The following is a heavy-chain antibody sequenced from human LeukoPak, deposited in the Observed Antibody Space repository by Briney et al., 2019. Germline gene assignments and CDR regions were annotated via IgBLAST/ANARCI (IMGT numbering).Heavy chain of an antibody. V-gene: IGHV3-21*01. J-gene: IGHJ6*04. CDR1: GFIFSSYS. Sequence: GGSLRLSCAASGFIFSSYSMSWVRQAPGKGLEWVSSISSSSSYIYYADSVKGRSTISRDNAKNSLYLQMNSLRAEDTAVYYCAELGITMIGGVWGKGTTVTISS. CDR2: ISSSSSYI. D-gene: IGHD3-10*02. CDR3: AELGITMIGGV.